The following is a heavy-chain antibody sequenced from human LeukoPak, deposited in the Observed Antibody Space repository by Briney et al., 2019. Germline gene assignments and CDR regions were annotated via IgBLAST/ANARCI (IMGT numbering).Heavy chain of an antibody. CDR2: IRYDGSNK. D-gene: IGHD3-16*02. J-gene: IGHJ3*02. V-gene: IGHV3-30*02. CDR1: GFTFSSYG. Sequence: HPGGSLRLSCAASGFTFSSYGMHWVRQAPGKGLEWVAFIRYDGSNKYYADSVKGRFTISRDNCKNTLYLQMNSLRAEDTAVYYCAKGGYDYVWGSYRWGNAFDIWGQGTMVTVSS. CDR3: AKGGYDYVWGSYRWGNAFDI.